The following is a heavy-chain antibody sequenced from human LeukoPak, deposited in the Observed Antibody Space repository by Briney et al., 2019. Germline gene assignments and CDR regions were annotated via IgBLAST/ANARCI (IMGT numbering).Heavy chain of an antibody. CDR1: GFTFSSYG. V-gene: IGHV3-30*03. CDR2: ISYDGSNK. D-gene: IGHD3-22*01. J-gene: IGHJ6*02. Sequence: GGSLRLSCAASGFTFSSYGMHWVRQAPGKGLEWVAVISYDGSNKYYADSVKGRFTISRDNSKNTLYLQMNSLRAEDTAVYYCAGVGGGYYDSSGYGMDVWGQGTTVTVSS. CDR3: AGVGGGYYDSSGYGMDV.